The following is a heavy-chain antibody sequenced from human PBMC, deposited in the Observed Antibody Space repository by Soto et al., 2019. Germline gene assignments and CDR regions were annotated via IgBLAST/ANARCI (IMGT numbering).Heavy chain of an antibody. Sequence: QVQLQESGPGLVKPSETLSLTCTVSGGSISPYYWAWIRQPPGKGLEWVGYIYYSGSTSYNPSLKSRVILSLETSKSQFSLRLSSVTASDTAVYYCARLGEYYQSLDPWGQGTLVTVSS. CDR2: IYYSGST. V-gene: IGHV4-59*08. CDR3: ARLGEYYQSLDP. J-gene: IGHJ5*02. D-gene: IGHD2-2*01. CDR1: GGSISPYY.